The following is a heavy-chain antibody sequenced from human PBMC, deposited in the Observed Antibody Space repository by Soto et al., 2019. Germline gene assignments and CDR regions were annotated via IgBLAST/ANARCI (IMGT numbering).Heavy chain of an antibody. J-gene: IGHJ4*02. CDR1: GGCISSGDYY. D-gene: IGHD3-10*01. CDR3: ARVRDDYYGSGSLLYYFDY. CDR2: IYYSGST. V-gene: IGHV4-30-4*01. Sequence: SETLSLTCTVSGGCISSGDYYWSWIRQPPGKGLEWIGYIYYSGSTYYYPSLKSRVTISVDTSKNQFSLKLSSVTAADTAVYYCARVRDDYYGSGSLLYYFDYWGQGTLVTVSS.